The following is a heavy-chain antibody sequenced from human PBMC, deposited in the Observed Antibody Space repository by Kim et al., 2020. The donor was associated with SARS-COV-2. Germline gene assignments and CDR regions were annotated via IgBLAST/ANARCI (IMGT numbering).Heavy chain of an antibody. CDR2: IYYSGST. CDR1: GGSISSSSYY. Sequence: SETLSLTCTVSGGSISSSSYYWGWIRQPPGKGLEWIGSIYYSGSTYYNPSLKSRFTISVDTSKNQFSLKLSSVTAADTAVYYCARWKVAASEDAFDIWGQGTMVTVSS. V-gene: IGHV4-39*07. J-gene: IGHJ3*02. CDR3: ARWKVAASEDAFDI. D-gene: IGHD2-15*01.